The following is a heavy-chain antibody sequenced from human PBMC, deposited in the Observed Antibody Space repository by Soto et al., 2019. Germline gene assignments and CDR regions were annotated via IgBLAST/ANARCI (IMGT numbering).Heavy chain of an antibody. Sequence: SVKVSCKASGGTFSSYAISWVRQAPGQGLEWMGGIIPIFGTANYAQKFQGRVTITADESTSTAYMELSSLRSEDTAVYYCARGSGIGLEAAAGPESQYFDYWGQGTLVTVSS. CDR2: IIPIFGTA. CDR1: GGTFSSYA. CDR3: ARGSGIGLEAAAGPESQYFDY. V-gene: IGHV1-69*13. D-gene: IGHD6-13*01. J-gene: IGHJ4*02.